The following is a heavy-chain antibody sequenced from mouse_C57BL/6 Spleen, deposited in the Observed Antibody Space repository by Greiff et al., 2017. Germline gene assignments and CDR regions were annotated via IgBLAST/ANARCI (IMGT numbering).Heavy chain of an antibody. CDR1: GYTFTSYW. J-gene: IGHJ4*01. CDR3: ARNYYGSRYARDY. CDR2: IYPGSGST. D-gene: IGHD1-1*01. Sequence: VQLQQPGAELVKPGASVKMSCKASGYTFTSYWITWVKQRPGQGLEWIGDIYPGSGSTNYNEKFKSKATLTVDTSSSTAYMQLSSLTSEDSAVYYCARNYYGSRYARDYWGQGTTVTVSS. V-gene: IGHV1-55*01.